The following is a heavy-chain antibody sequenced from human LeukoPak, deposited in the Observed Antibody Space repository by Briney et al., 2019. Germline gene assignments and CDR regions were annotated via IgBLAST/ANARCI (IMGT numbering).Heavy chain of an antibody. CDR2: ISYDGSNK. CDR1: GFTFSSYG. CDR3: AKVGDFWSGYFEYYYYYYMDV. J-gene: IGHJ6*03. D-gene: IGHD3-3*01. V-gene: IGHV3-30*18. Sequence: PGGSLRLSCAASGFTFSSYGMHWVRQAPGKGLEWVAVISYDGSNKYYADSVKGRFTISRDNSKNTLYLQMNSLRAEDTAVYYCAKVGDFWSGYFEYYYYYYMDVWGKGTTVTVSS.